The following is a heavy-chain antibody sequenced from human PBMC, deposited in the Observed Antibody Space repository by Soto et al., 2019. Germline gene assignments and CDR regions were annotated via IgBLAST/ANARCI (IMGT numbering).Heavy chain of an antibody. CDR3: AASIFYYGMDV. Sequence: PGESLKISCKGSGYTLTRYWIGWVRQMPGKGPEWMGIIYPGDSDTKYNPSFQGQVTISADKSITTTYLQWSSLKASDTAIYYCAASIFYYGMDVWGQGTTVTVSS. J-gene: IGHJ6*02. CDR2: IYPGDSDT. CDR1: GYTLTRYW. V-gene: IGHV5-51*01.